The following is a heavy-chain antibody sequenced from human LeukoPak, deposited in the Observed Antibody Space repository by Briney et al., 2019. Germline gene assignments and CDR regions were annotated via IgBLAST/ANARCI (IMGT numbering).Heavy chain of an antibody. CDR2: ISFDGSDE. D-gene: IGHD3-22*01. V-gene: IGHV3-30*18. J-gene: IGHJ5*02. CDR3: VKADSGYYR. Sequence: GRSLRLSCAASGFTFNDYGMHWVRQAPGKGLGWVAVISFDGSDEFYADSVKGRFTIFRDNFKNTLYLQLNSLRVEDTAIYYCVKADSGYYRWGQGTLVTVSS. CDR1: GFTFNDYG.